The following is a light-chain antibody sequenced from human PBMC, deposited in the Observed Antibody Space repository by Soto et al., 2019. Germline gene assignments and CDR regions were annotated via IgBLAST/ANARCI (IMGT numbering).Light chain of an antibody. CDR3: QSYDSSLSEYV. CDR2: YNS. CDR1: SSNIGTGYD. J-gene: IGLJ1*01. Sequence: QAVRTQPPSVSGALRQRVTISCTGSSSNIGTGYDVYWYQQLPGTAPKLLIYYNSNRPSGVPDRFSGSKSGTSASLAITGLQAEDEADYYCQSYDSSLSEYVFGTGTK. V-gene: IGLV1-40*01.